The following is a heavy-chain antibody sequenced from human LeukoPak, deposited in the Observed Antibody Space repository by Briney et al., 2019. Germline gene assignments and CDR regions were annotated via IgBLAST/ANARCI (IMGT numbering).Heavy chain of an antibody. CDR3: ARVGFDCSSSSCYEYYFDY. J-gene: IGHJ4*02. Sequence: GGSLRLSCAASGFTFSDYYMSWIRQAPGKGLEWVSYISKSGTTTYYADSVKGRLTISRDNANNSLYLHMNSLKGEDTAVYYCARVGFDCSSSSCYEYYFDYWGQGTLITVSS. V-gene: IGHV3-11*04. D-gene: IGHD2-2*01. CDR2: ISKSGTTT. CDR1: GFTFSDYY.